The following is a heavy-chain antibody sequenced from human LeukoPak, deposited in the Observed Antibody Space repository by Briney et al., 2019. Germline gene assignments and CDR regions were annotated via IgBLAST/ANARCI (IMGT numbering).Heavy chain of an antibody. CDR2: ISAYNGNT. Sequence: GASAKVSCKASGGTFSSYGISWVRQAPGQGLEWMGWISAYNGNTNYAQKLQGRVTMTTDTSTSTAYMELRSLRSDDTAVYYCARDLKELLYDYWGQGTLVTVSS. D-gene: IGHD1-26*01. CDR1: GGTFSSYG. J-gene: IGHJ4*02. CDR3: ARDLKELLYDY. V-gene: IGHV1-18*01.